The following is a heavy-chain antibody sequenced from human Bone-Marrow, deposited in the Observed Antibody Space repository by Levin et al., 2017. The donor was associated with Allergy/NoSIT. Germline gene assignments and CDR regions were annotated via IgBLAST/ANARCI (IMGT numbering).Heavy chain of an antibody. J-gene: IGHJ6*02. CDR3: AREFIVVVTAATSATLENYYGLDA. CDR2: TRYSGNT. CDR1: SGSITNGGYY. Sequence: SQTLSLTCTVSSGSITNGGYYWSWIRQRPGKGLEWIGYTRYSGNTYYNPSLQSRLTISVDTSKNQFPLRMTSLTAADTAVYFCAREFIVVVTAATSATLENYYGLDAWGQGTTVTVSS. V-gene: IGHV4-31*03. D-gene: IGHD2-21*02.